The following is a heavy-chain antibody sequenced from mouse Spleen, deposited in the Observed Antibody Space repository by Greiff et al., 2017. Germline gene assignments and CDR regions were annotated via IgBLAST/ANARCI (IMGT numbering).Heavy chain of an antibody. V-gene: IGHV7-3*01. D-gene: IGHD2-1*01. CDR3: ARYPYLLDYAMDY. CDR2: IRNKANGYTT. Sequence: EVKLVESGGGLVQPGGSLSLSCAASGFTFTDYYMSWVRQPPGKALEWLGFIRNKANGYTTEYSASVKGRFTISRDNSQSILYLQMNALRAEDSATYYCARYPYLLDYAMDYWGQGTSVTVSS. CDR1: GFTFTDYY. J-gene: IGHJ4*01.